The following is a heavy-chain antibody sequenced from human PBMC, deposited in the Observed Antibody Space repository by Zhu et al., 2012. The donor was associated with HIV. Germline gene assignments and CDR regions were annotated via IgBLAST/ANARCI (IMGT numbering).Heavy chain of an antibody. CDR1: GGSFSGYN. CDR2: IDHYGRT. V-gene: IGHV4-34*01. D-gene: IGHD3-10*01. CDR3: AEFGDSVDY. J-gene: IGHJ4*02. Sequence: QVQLQQWGAGLLKPSETLSLTCAVYGGSFSGYNWMWIRQPPGKGLEWIGEIDHYGRTKYRPSLKRRVTISVDTSKSQFSLKMTAVTAADTAVYYCAEFGDSVDYWGPGTSSPSP.